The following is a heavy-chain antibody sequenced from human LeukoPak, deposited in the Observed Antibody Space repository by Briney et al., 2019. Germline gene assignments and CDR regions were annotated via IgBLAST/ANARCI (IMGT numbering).Heavy chain of an antibody. CDR1: GGSFSGYY. CDR3: ARNRYYYGSRNYGVPNWFDP. CDR2: INHGGST. V-gene: IGHV4-34*01. J-gene: IGHJ5*02. D-gene: IGHD3-10*01. Sequence: PSETLSLTCAVYGGSFSGYYWSWIRQPPGKGLEWIGEINHGGSTNYNPSLKSRVTISVDTSKNQFSLKLNSVTAADTAVYYCARNRYYYGSRNYGVPNWFDPWGQGTLVTVSS.